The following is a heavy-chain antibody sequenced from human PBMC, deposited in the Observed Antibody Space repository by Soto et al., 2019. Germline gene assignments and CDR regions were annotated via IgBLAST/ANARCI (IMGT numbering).Heavy chain of an antibody. CDR3: AKDISDSSGWYSYFDY. J-gene: IGHJ4*02. Sequence: EVQLVESGGGLVQPGRSLRLSCAASGFTFDAYAMHWVRQAPGQGLEWVSGISWNSGSIGYADSVKGRFTISRDNDKNSLYLQMNSLRAEDTALYYCAKDISDSSGWYSYFDYWGQGTLVTVSS. CDR1: GFTFDAYA. V-gene: IGHV3-9*01. D-gene: IGHD6-19*01. CDR2: ISWNSGSI.